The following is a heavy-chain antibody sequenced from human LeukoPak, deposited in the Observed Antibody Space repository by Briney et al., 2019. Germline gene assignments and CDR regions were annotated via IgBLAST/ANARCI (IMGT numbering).Heavy chain of an antibody. D-gene: IGHD4-23*01. CDR3: ASDATVVTGFDY. CDR1: GYRLSELS. J-gene: IGHJ4*02. V-gene: IGHV1-69*13. Sequence: ASVKVSCKVSGYRLSELSMHWVRQAPGQGLEWMGGIIPIFGTANYAQKFQGRVTITADESTSTAYMELSSLRSEDTAVYYCASDATVVTGFDYWGQGTTVTVSS. CDR2: IIPIFGTA.